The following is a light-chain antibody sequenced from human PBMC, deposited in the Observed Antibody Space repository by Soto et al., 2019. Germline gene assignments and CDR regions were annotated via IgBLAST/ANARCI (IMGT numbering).Light chain of an antibody. CDR1: QSVLYSSNNKNY. CDR2: WAS. J-gene: IGKJ5*01. V-gene: IGKV4-1*01. Sequence: DIVMTQSPDSLTVSLGERATINCRSSQSVLYSSNNKNYLAWYQHKPGQPPKLLIYWASTRESGVPDRFSGSGSGTDFTLTSSSLQAEDVAVYYCQQYYSTLITFGQGTRLEIK. CDR3: QQYYSTLIT.